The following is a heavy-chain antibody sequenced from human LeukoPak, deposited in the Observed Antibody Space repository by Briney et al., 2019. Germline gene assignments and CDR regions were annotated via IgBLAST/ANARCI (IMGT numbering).Heavy chain of an antibody. CDR3: ARDRGYYGSGSFDY. CDR2: IYHSGST. J-gene: IGHJ4*02. V-gene: IGHV4-30-2*01. D-gene: IGHD3-10*01. Sequence: SETLSLTCTVSGVSISSGGYYWSWIRQPPGKGLEWIGYIYHSGSTYYNPSLKSRVTISVDRSKNHFSLKLTSVTAADTAVYYCARDRGYYGSGSFDYWGQGTLVTVSS. CDR1: GVSISSGGYY.